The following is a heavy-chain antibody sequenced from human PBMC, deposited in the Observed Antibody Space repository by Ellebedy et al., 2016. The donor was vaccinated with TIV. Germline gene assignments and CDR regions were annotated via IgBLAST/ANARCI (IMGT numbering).Heavy chain of an antibody. D-gene: IGHD1-1*01. J-gene: IGHJ4*02. CDR3: AREKSGHKWNDGFDS. CDR2: ISSSGAYR. Sequence: GESLKISCTASGFTFGDYGMSWFRQAPGKGLEWVSSISSSGAYRYHADSMEGRFTISRGNAKNSLYLQMNSLRADDTAVYYCAREKSGHKWNDGFDSWGQGTLVTVSS. V-gene: IGHV3-21*01. CDR1: GFTFGDYG.